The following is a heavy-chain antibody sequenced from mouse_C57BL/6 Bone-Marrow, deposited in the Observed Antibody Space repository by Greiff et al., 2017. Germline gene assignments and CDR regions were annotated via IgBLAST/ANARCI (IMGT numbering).Heavy chain of an antibody. CDR2: IYPGDGDT. CDR1: GYAFSSSW. J-gene: IGHJ2*01. Sequence: QVQLQQSGPELVKPGASVKISCKASGYAFSSSWMNWVKQRPGQGLEWIGRIYPGDGDTNYNGKFKGKATLTADTSSSTAYMQLSSLTSEDSAVYFCARPYLHYWGQGTTLTVSS. D-gene: IGHD5-5*01. V-gene: IGHV1-82*01. CDR3: ARPYLHY.